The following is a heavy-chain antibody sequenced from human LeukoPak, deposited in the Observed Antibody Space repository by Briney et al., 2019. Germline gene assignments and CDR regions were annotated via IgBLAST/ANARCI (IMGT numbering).Heavy chain of an antibody. Sequence: GGSLRLSCAASGFTFSTYSMNWVRQAPGKGLEWVSYISSSISTIYYADSVKGRFIISRDNAKNSLYLQMNSLRAEDTAVYYCARSCGGDCYSGFDYWGQGTLVTVSS. CDR3: ARSCGGDCYSGFDY. J-gene: IGHJ4*02. CDR1: GFTFSTYS. V-gene: IGHV3-48*01. CDR2: ISSSISTI. D-gene: IGHD2-21*02.